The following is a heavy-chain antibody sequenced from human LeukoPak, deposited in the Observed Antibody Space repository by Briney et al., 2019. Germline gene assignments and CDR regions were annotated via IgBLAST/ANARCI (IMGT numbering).Heavy chain of an antibody. J-gene: IGHJ4*02. D-gene: IGHD2-2*01. Sequence: ASVKVSCKASGYTFTSYGISWVRQAPGQGLEWMGWISAYNGNTNYAQKLQGRVTMTTDTSTSTAYMELRSLRSEDMAVYYCARGGFYCSSTSCYFPFDYWGQGTLVTVSS. CDR2: ISAYNGNT. V-gene: IGHV1-18*03. CDR3: ARGGFYCSSTSCYFPFDY. CDR1: GYTFTSYG.